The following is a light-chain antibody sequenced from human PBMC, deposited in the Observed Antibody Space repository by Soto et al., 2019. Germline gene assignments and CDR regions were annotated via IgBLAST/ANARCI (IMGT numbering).Light chain of an antibody. J-gene: IGKJ4*01. CDR1: QNIGSR. V-gene: IGKV1-5*01. Sequence: DIQMTQSPSTLSASVGDRVAITCRASQNIGSRLAWYQQKPDEAPKLLIYDASSLESGVPLRFGGSGSGTDFSLIISSLQTDDFATYYCQQCNTPFTFGGGTKVEI. CDR2: DAS. CDR3: QQCNTPFT.